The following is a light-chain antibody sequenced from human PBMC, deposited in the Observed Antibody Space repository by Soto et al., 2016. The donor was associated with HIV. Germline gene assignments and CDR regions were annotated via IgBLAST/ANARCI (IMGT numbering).Light chain of an antibody. Sequence: SYELTQPASVSVAPGETARITCAGNNIGSQSVHWYQQRPGQAPVLVVFDDSDRPSGIPERFSGSKSGNTASLTISKVEAGDEADYFCQVWDYWHEHPVIFGGGTKLTVL. CDR2: DDS. CDR1: NIGSQS. V-gene: IGLV3-21*02. CDR3: QVWDYWHEHPVI. J-gene: IGLJ2*01.